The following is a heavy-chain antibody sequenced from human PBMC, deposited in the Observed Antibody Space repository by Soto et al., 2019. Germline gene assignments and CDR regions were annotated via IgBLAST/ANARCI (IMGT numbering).Heavy chain of an antibody. CDR1: GFTFSSYG. V-gene: IGHV3-30*18. Sequence: QVQLVESGGGVVQPGRSLRLSCAASGFTFSSYGMHWVRQAPGKGLEWVAVISYDGSNKYYADSVKGRFTISRDNSKNTLYLQMNSLRAEDTAVYYCAKEDDFDYCGQGTLGTVSS. CDR2: ISYDGSNK. J-gene: IGHJ4*02. CDR3: AKEDDFDY.